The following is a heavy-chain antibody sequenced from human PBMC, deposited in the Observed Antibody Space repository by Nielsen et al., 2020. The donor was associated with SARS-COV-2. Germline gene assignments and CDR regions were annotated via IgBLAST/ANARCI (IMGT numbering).Heavy chain of an antibody. CDR1: GFTFSSYG. Sequence: GESLKISYAASGFTFSSYGMHWVRQAPGKGLEWVAVIWYDGSNKYYADSVKGRFTISRDNSKNTLYLQMNSLRAEDTAVYYCARDGRYCSSTSCYRFSYGYLGQGTLVTVSS. CDR3: ARDGRYCSSTSCYRFSYGY. J-gene: IGHJ4*02. CDR2: IWYDGSNK. V-gene: IGHV3-33*01. D-gene: IGHD2-2*01.